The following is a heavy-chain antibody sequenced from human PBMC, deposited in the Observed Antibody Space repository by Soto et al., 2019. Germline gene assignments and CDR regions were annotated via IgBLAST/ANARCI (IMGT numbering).Heavy chain of an antibody. CDR3: ASVGPGAEAWFGP. CDR2: ISLYSDGT. CDR1: GYTFSNYG. J-gene: IGHJ5*02. V-gene: IGHV1-18*01. D-gene: IGHD2-2*01. Sequence: QVQLVQSGGEVKRPGASVKVSCKTSGYTFSNYGITWVRQAPGQPLEWLGWISLYSDGTNYAQKFQGRVSMTTDTSTTTAYMELRSLRSDDPAVYDCASVGPGAEAWFGPWGKGSLVTVSS.